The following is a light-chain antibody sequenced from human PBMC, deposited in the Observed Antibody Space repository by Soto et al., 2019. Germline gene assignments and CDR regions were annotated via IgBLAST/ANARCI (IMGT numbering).Light chain of an antibody. CDR1: SSNIGSHL. V-gene: IGLV1-44*01. Sequence: QSVLTQPPSVSGTPGQRVTISCSGSSSNIGSHLVNWYQQVPGTAPGLLIYTNNQRPSGVPDRFSDSKSGTSASLAISGLQSEDEAHYYCATWDASLQSWVFGGGTKVTVL. J-gene: IGLJ3*02. CDR2: TNN. CDR3: ATWDASLQSWV.